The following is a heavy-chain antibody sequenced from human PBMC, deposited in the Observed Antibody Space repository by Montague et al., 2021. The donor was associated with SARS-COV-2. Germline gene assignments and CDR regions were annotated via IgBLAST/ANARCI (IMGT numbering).Heavy chain of an antibody. CDR1: GGSLSGYY. J-gene: IGHJ5*02. V-gene: IGHV4-34*01. CDR2: INHSGNT. Sequence: SETLSLTCAVYGGSLSGYYWAWIRKTPGKGLEWIGEINHSGNTNSNPSLKSRLTISVDTSKKQFSLKLSSVTTADTAVYYCARGADYDFWSGYLRYKWFDPWGLGTPVTVSS. D-gene: IGHD3-3*01. CDR3: ARGADYDFWSGYLRYKWFDP.